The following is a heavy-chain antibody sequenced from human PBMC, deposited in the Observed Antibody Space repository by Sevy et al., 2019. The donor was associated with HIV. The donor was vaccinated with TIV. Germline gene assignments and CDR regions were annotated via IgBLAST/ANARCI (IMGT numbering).Heavy chain of an antibody. D-gene: IGHD2-15*01. CDR1: GYTFTNYC. V-gene: IGHV1-18*01. J-gene: IGHJ4*02. CDR3: ARAYCSGGRCYSLAY. CDR2: ISPHSGDT. Sequence: ASVKVSCKVSGYTFTNYCIFWVREAPGQGLESMGWISPHSGDTDYAQKFQGRVTLITDTSTSTAYMDQSGLRSDETAIYFCARAYCSGGRCYSLAYWGQGTLVTVSS.